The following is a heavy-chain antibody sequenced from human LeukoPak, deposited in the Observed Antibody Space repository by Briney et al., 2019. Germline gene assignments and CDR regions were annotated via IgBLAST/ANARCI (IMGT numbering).Heavy chain of an antibody. J-gene: IGHJ4*02. CDR2: ISYSGST. CDR3: ARRYNWNDRWD. D-gene: IGHD1-1*01. Sequence: SETLSLTCAVSGGSMSSHFCSWIRQPPGRGLEWIGYISYSGSTNYNPSLKSRVTMSVDTSKNQFSLRLSSVTAADTAFYYCARRYNWNDRWDWGQGTLVTVSP. V-gene: IGHV4-59*11. CDR1: GGSMSSHF.